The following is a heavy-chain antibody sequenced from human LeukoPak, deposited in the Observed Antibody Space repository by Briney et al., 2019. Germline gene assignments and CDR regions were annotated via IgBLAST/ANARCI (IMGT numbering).Heavy chain of an antibody. CDR2: IYYSGST. D-gene: IGHD5-12*01. J-gene: IGHJ4*02. CDR3: ARGDGYDPIDY. CDR1: GGSISSSSYY. Sequence: SETLSLTCTVSGGSISSSSYYWSWIRQPPGKGLEWIGYIYYSGSTNYNPSLKSRVTISVDTSKNQFSLKLSSVTAADTAVYYCARGDGYDPIDYWGQGTLVTVSS. V-gene: IGHV4-61*01.